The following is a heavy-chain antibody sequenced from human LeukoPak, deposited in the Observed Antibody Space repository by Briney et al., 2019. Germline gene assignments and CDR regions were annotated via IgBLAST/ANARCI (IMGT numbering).Heavy chain of an antibody. J-gene: IGHJ6*02. Sequence: SETLSLTCAVYGGSFSGYYWSWIRQPPGKGLEWIGEINHSGSTNYTPSLKSRVTISVDTSKTQFSLKLSSVTAADTAVYYCATHPLIHSSSPPYYYYGMDVWGQGTTVTVSS. CDR3: ATHPLIHSSSPPYYYYGMDV. V-gene: IGHV4-34*01. D-gene: IGHD6-13*01. CDR1: GGSFSGYY. CDR2: INHSGST.